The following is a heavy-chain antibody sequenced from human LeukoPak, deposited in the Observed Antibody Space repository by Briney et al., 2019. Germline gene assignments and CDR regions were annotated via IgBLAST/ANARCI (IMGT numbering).Heavy chain of an antibody. D-gene: IGHD3-22*01. V-gene: IGHV1-69*13. Sequence: ASVKVSCKASGGTFSSYTISWVRQAPGQGLEWMGGIIPIFGTANYAQKFQGRVTITADESTSTAYMELSSLKSEDTAVYHCAREWGHDSSGYYYAYWGQGTLVTVSS. CDR1: GGTFSSYT. J-gene: IGHJ4*02. CDR3: AREWGHDSSGYYYAY. CDR2: IIPIFGTA.